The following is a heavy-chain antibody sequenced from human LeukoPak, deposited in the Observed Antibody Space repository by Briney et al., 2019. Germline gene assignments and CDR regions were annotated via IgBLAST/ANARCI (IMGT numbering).Heavy chain of an antibody. J-gene: IGHJ4*02. CDR1: GFTFSSYA. CDR2: ISYDGSNK. V-gene: IGHV3-30*04. D-gene: IGHD2-2*01. CDR3: ARDPRDCSSTSCGYLDY. Sequence: GRSLRLSCAASGFTFSSYAMHRVRQAPGKGLEWVAVISYDGSNKYYADSVKGRFTISRDNSKNTLYLQMNSLRAEDTAVYYCARDPRDCSSTSCGYLDYWGQGTLVTVSS.